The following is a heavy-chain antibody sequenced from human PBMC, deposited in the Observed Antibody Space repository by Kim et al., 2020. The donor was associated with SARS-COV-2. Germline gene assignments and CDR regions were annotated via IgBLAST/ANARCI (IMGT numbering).Heavy chain of an antibody. J-gene: IGHJ4*02. V-gene: IGHV4-34*01. CDR2: INHSGST. Sequence: SETLSLTCAVYGGSFSGYYWSWIRQPPGKGLEWIGEINHSGSTNYNPSLKSRVTISVDTSKNQFSLKLSSVTAADTAVYYCARGGVFGPRSRGYCYGLGLRYWGQGTLVTVSS. D-gene: IGHD5-18*01. CDR1: GGSFSGYY. CDR3: ARGGVFGPRSRGYCYGLGLRY.